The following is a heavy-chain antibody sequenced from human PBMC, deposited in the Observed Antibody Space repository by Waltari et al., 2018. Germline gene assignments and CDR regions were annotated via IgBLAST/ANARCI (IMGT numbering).Heavy chain of an antibody. CDR3: ATDVPIPPFLKGAYDV. J-gene: IGHJ3*01. CDR1: GYSLIELS. V-gene: IGHV1-24*01. Sequence: QVQLVQSGPEVKKPGASVQVACKVSGYSLIELSMPWVRQAPGKGLEWLGGFDPENAKTIYAQRFQGRVTMTEDTSTDTAYMMLSSLTSEDTAVYYCATDVPIPPFLKGAYDVWGQGSVVTVSS. CDR2: FDPENAKT.